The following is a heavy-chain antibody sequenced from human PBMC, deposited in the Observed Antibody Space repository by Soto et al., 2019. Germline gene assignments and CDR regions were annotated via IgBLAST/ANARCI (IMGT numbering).Heavy chain of an antibody. Sequence: SETLYRTFRVSGGTIRSYDWHWIRQSAGKGPDWIGRINISGATNYNPSLKSRVTILLDRSKTQFSLILNSVTAADTAVYFCASLYSNSWPFDFWGQGTLVTV. D-gene: IGHD5-12*01. V-gene: IGHV4-4*07. CDR1: GGTIRSYD. J-gene: IGHJ3*01. CDR2: INISGAT. CDR3: ASLYSNSWPFDF.